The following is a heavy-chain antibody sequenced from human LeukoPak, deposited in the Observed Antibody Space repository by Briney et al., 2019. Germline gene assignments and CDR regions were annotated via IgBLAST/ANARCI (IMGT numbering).Heavy chain of an antibody. D-gene: IGHD3-16*02. CDR2: ISGSGGNT. Sequence: PGGSLRLSCAASGFTFSIYAMSWVRQAPGKGLEWVSAISGSGGNTYYADSVKGRFTMSRDNSKNTLHLQMNSLRAEDTAVYFCAKTVSGSHSYQGGDYWGQGTLVTVST. J-gene: IGHJ4*02. V-gene: IGHV3-23*01. CDR3: AKTVSGSHSYQGGDY. CDR1: GFTFSIYA.